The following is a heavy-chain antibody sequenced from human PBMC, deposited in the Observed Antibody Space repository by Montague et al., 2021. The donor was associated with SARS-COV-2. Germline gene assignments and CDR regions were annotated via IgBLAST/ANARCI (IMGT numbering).Heavy chain of an antibody. CDR1: GGSISSYY. CDR3: ANIRRTQVLFVTLYYGMDV. CDR2: ISYSGST. Sequence: SETLSLTCTVSGGSISSYYWSWIRQPPGRGLQWVGYISYSGSTNYNPSLKSRVTISVDTSKNHFTLRLSSVTAADTAVYYCANIRRTQVLFVTLYYGMDVWGQGTTVTVSS. J-gene: IGHJ6*02. V-gene: IGHV4-59*01. D-gene: IGHD2-2*01.